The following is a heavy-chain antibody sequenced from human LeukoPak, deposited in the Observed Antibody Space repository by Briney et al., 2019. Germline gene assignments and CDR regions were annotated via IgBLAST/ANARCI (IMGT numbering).Heavy chain of an antibody. V-gene: IGHV3-33*01. D-gene: IGHD6-19*01. CDR1: GFTFSSYG. CDR3: AREGHTTGWPPFDF. J-gene: IGHJ4*02. CDR2: IWYDGSNK. Sequence: GRSLRLSCAASGFTFSSYGMHWVRQAPGKGLEWVAVIWYDGSNKYYADSVKGRFTISRDNAKNSLYLQMNSLRAEDTAVYYCAREGHTTGWPPFDFWGQGTLVTVSS.